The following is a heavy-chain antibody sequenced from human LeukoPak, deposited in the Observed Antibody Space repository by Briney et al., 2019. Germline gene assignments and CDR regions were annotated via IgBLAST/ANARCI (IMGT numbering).Heavy chain of an antibody. CDR3: ARVYCSGGSCSVFDY. V-gene: IGHV3-33*01. D-gene: IGHD2-15*01. Sequence: GGSLRLSCAASGFTFSSYGMHWVRQAPGKGLEWVAVIWYDGSNKYYADSVKGRFTISRDNSKNTLYLQMNSLRAEDTAVYYCARVYCSGGSCSVFDYWGQGTLVTVSS. CDR1: GFTFSSYG. CDR2: IWYDGSNK. J-gene: IGHJ4*02.